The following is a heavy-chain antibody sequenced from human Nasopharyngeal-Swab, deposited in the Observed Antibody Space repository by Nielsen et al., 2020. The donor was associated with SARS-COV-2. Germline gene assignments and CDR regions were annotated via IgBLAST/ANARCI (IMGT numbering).Heavy chain of an antibody. CDR3: RTELKWELTPINI. Sequence: GESLKISCAASGFAFSNAWMSWVRQAPGKVLEWVGRINSKPDGGTAEYAAPVKGRFTMSRDDSKDTLYLQMDSLKIEDTAVYYCRTELKWELTPINIWGQGTLVTVSS. D-gene: IGHD1-26*01. J-gene: IGHJ4*02. CDR1: GFAFSNAW. CDR2: INSKPDGGTA. V-gene: IGHV3-15*01.